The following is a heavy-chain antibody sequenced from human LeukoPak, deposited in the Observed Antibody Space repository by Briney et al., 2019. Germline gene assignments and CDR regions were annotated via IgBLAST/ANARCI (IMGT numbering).Heavy chain of an antibody. J-gene: IGHJ6*02. CDR2: IYYSGST. CDR3: ARRELRYYYYGMDV. Sequence: SETLSLTCAVYGGSFSGYYWSWIRQPPGKGLEWIGSIYYSGSTYYNPSLKSRVTISVDTSKNQFSLKLSSVTAADTAVYYCARRELRYYYYGMDVWGQGTTVTVSS. CDR1: GGSFSGYY. D-gene: IGHD1-26*01. V-gene: IGHV4-34*01.